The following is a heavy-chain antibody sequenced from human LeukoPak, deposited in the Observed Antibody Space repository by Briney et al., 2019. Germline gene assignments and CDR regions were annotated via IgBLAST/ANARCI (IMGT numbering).Heavy chain of an antibody. CDR1: GYIFSTYF. CDR2: INPNGVTT. D-gene: IGHD1-26*01. Sequence: ASVKVSCKASGYIFSTYFIHWVRQAPGQGLEWMGDINPNGVTTTYAQKFQGRLTMTRDTSTGTVYMELSSLRSEDTAVYYCARDPVNGRPDPFDLWGQGTEVTVSS. CDR3: ARDPVNGRPDPFDL. V-gene: IGHV1-46*01. J-gene: IGHJ3*01.